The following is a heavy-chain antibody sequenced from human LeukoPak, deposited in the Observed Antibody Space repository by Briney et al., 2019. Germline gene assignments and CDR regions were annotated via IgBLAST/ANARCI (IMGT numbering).Heavy chain of an antibody. CDR1: GGSFSGYY. CDR3: ARGRSDQGDGSGLDY. J-gene: IGHJ4*02. CDR2: INHSGST. V-gene: IGHV4-34*01. Sequence: SETLPLTCAVYGGSFSGYYWSWIRQPPGKGLEWIGEINHSGSTNCNPSLKSRVTISVDTSKNQFSLKLSSVTAADTAVYYCARGRSDQGDGSGLDYWGQGTLVTVSS. D-gene: IGHD3-10*01.